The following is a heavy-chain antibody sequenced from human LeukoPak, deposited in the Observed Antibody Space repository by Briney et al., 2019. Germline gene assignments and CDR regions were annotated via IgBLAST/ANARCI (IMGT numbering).Heavy chain of an antibody. CDR1: GFIFSTYG. V-gene: IGHV3-30*02. CDR2: IRYDGSNK. D-gene: IGHD1-26*01. CDR3: AKAGGREPDY. J-gene: IGHJ4*02. Sequence: GGSLRLSCAASGFIFSTYGMHWVRQAPGKGLEWVAFIRYDGSNKYYAGSVKGRFTISRDNSKNTLYLQMNSLRAEDTAVYYCAKAGGREPDYWGQGTLVTVSS.